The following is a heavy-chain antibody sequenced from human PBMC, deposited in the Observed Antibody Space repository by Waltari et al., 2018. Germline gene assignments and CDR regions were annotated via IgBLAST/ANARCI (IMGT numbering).Heavy chain of an antibody. CDR2: XXAXGDST. J-gene: IGHJ4*02. V-gene: IGHV3-23*01. CDR3: XKDRDXWXXGDYFDX. Sequence: EXXLLESGGDLLQPGGSLRLSCEASGFIFSRDAMSWVRQAPGKXXXXVSAXXAXGDSTXYXGXVXXRFTXSRDNFNNRLYLQMNSLXAEDTAVYXXXKDRDXWXXGDYFDXXXXXTLVTXSS. D-gene: IGHD3-10*01. CDR1: GFIFSRDA.